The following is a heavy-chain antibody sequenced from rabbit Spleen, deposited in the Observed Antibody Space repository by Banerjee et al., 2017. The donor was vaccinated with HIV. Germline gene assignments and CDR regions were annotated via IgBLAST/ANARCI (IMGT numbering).Heavy chain of an antibody. J-gene: IGHJ4*01. CDR1: GFDFRRYYL. Sequence: QEQVKETGGGLVQPGGSLTLSCKASGFDFRRYYLSWVRQAPGKGLEWIGIIDVGAGSTDYASWVKGRFIMSRTSSTTVTLQMTSLTAADTATYFCARDLVAVIGWNFGWWGPGPWSPS. V-gene: IGHV1S45*01. D-gene: IGHD1-1*01. CDR3: ARDLVAVIGWNFGW. CDR2: IDVGAGST.